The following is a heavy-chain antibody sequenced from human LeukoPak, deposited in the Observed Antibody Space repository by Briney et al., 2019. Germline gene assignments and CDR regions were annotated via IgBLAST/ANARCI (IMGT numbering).Heavy chain of an antibody. CDR2: IKEDGSEE. V-gene: IGHV3-7*01. CDR3: GRDSFETDIDY. CDR1: GFSFSTYW. D-gene: IGHD1-14*01. Sequence: GGSLRLSCVASGFSFSTYWTSWVRQAPGKGLEWVANIKEDGSEEYYVDSLKGRFTISRDNVRNSLYLQINSLRVEDTAVYYCGRDSFETDIDYWGQGTLVTVSS. J-gene: IGHJ4*02.